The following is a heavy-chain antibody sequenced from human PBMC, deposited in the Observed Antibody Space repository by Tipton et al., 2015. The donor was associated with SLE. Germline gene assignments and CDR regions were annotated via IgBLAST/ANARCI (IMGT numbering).Heavy chain of an antibody. CDR3: ARESDYYDSSGLTFDY. J-gene: IGHJ4*02. CDR1: GHSFTTHW. CDR2: IYPGDSET. V-gene: IGHV5-51*01. D-gene: IGHD3-22*01. Sequence: QLVQSGAEVKKPGESLKISCKGSGHSFTTHWIGWVRQMPGKGLEWMGIIYPGDSETRYSPSFQGQVTISADKSISTAYLQWSSLRSEDTAVYYCARESDYYDSSGLTFDYWGQGTLVTVSS.